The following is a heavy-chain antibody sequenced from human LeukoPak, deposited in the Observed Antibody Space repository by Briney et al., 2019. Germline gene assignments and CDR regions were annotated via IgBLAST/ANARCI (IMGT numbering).Heavy chain of an antibody. CDR1: GFTFSSYA. Sequence: GGSLRLSCAASGFTFSSYAMGWVRQAPGKGLEWVSVISGSGASKFYSDSVKGRFTISRGTSKNTLYLQMNSLKVEDTAVYYCAKDSRIWGRRPYYFDYWGQGTLVTVSS. CDR3: AKDSRIWGRRPYYFDY. V-gene: IGHV3-23*01. J-gene: IGHJ4*02. D-gene: IGHD7-27*01. CDR2: ISGSGASK.